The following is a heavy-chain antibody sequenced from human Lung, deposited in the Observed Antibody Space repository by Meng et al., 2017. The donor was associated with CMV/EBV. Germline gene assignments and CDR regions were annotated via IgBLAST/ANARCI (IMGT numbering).Heavy chain of an antibody. CDR3: VKDRMSSSWYNFDH. CDR2: ISWNSKKI. D-gene: IGHD6-19*01. CDR1: GFTFDDFA. J-gene: IGHJ4*02. Sequence: SLKISCAASGFTFDDFAMHWVRQGPGRGLEWVSGISWNSKKIDYADSVKGRFTISRDNAKNSVYLQMNSLRTDDTAFYFCVKDRMSSSWYNFDHWGQGXLVTVSS. V-gene: IGHV3-9*01.